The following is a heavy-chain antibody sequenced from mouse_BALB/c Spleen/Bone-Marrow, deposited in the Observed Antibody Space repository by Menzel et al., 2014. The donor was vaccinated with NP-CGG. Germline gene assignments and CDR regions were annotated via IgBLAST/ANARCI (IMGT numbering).Heavy chain of an antibody. D-gene: IGHD2-4*01. J-gene: IGHJ2*01. CDR3: ARGEFDYGYFFDH. V-gene: IGHV1S81*02. CDR1: GYTFTNYW. CDR2: IDPSNGRT. Sequence: VQLQQPGAELVKPGASVKLSCETSGYTFTNYWMHWVRQRPGQGLEWIGEIDPSNGRTNCYEKFKGKATLTADTSSSTAYMQLSSLTSEDSAVYFCARGEFDYGYFFDHWGQGTTLTVSS.